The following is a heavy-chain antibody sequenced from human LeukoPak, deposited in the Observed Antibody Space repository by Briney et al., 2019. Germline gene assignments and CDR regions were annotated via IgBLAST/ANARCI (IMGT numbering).Heavy chain of an antibody. V-gene: IGHV4-34*01. D-gene: IGHD5-12*01. Sequence: PSETLSLTCAVSGGSFSGFYWSWIRQPPRKGLEWIGEISPSGSINYTPSLKSRVIMSVDTSKNQFSQKLTSVTAADTAVYYCARGDIGPRLGYWGQGTLVTVSS. CDR2: ISPSGSI. CDR1: GGSFSGFY. CDR3: ARGDIGPRLGY. J-gene: IGHJ4*02.